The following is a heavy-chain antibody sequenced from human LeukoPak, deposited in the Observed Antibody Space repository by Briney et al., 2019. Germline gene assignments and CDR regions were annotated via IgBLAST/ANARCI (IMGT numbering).Heavy chain of an antibody. J-gene: IGHJ5*02. V-gene: IGHV4-34*01. CDR1: GGSFSGYY. CDR3: ARAKSGLSNWYGGGKNWFDP. D-gene: IGHD6-13*01. CDR2: INHSGST. Sequence: PSETLSLTCAVYGGSFSGYYWSWIRQPPGKGLEWIGEINHSGSTNYNPSLKSRVTISVDTSKNQFSLKLSSVTAADTAVYYCARAKSGLSNWYGGGKNWFDPWGQGTLVTVSS.